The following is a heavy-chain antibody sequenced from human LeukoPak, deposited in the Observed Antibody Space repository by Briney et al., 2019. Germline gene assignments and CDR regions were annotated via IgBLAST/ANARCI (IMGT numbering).Heavy chain of an antibody. J-gene: IGHJ3*02. CDR2: ISGSGGST. V-gene: IGHV3-23*01. D-gene: IGHD3-10*01. Sequence: GGSLRLSCAASGFTFSSYAMSWVRQAPGKGLEWVSGISGSGGSTYYADSVKGRFTISRDNSKNTLYLQMNSLKAEDTAVYYCAKDFYGAGVVGALDIWGEGTMVTVSS. CDR3: AKDFYGAGVVGALDI. CDR1: GFTFSSYA.